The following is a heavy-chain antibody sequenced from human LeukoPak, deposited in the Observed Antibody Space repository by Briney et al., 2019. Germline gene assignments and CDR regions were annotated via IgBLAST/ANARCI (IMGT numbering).Heavy chain of an antibody. D-gene: IGHD4-11*01. CDR1: GYTFTSYY. V-gene: IGHV1-46*01. CDR2: INPSGGST. J-gene: IGHJ2*01. CDR3: ARDHATMTTRPNWYFDL. Sequence: ASVKVSCNASGYTFTSYYMHWVRQAPGQGLEWMGIINPSGGSTSYAQKFQGRVTMTRDTSTSTVYMELSSLRSEDTAVYYCARDHATMTTRPNWYFDLWGRGTLVTVSS.